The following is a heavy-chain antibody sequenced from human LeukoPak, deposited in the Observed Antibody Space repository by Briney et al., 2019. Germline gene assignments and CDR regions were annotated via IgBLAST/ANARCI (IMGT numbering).Heavy chain of an antibody. J-gene: IGHJ4*02. D-gene: IGHD6-13*01. CDR1: GFTSSSYA. Sequence: GGSLRLSCAASGFTSSSYAMSWVRQAPGKGLEWVSAISGSGGSTYYADSVKGRFTISRDNSKNTLYLQMNSLRAEDAAVYYCAKVPQWSSFRFFDYWGQGTLVTVSS. V-gene: IGHV3-23*01. CDR3: AKVPQWSSFRFFDY. CDR2: ISGSGGST.